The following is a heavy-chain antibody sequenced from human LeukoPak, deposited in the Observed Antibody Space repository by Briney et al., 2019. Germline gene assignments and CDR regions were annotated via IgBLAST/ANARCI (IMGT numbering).Heavy chain of an antibody. CDR2: INSDGSST. CDR1: GFTFSSYW. CDR3: ARWGTAMGFDY. D-gene: IGHD5-18*01. J-gene: IGHJ4*02. V-gene: IGHV3-74*01. Sequence: GGSLRLSCAASGFTFSSYWMHWVRQAPGKGLVWVSRINSDGSSTSYADSVKGRFTISRDNAKNTLYLQMNSLRAEDTAVYYCARWGTAMGFDYWGQGTLVTVSS.